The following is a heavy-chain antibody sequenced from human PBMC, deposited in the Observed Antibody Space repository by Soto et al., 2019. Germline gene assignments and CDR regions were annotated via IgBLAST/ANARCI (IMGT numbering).Heavy chain of an antibody. CDR1: GFSFSSYA. CDR2: ISYDGSNK. J-gene: IGHJ6*02. D-gene: IGHD6-13*01. Sequence: QVQVVESGGGVVQPGRSLRLSCAASGFSFSSYAMHWVRQAPGKGLEWVAVISYDGSNKYYEDSVKGRFTISRDSSKNTVYLQMNSLRGEETGVYYCARAPPRGIAAPGTWGSGMDVWGQGTTVTVSS. CDR3: ARAPPRGIAAPGTWGSGMDV. V-gene: IGHV3-30-3*01.